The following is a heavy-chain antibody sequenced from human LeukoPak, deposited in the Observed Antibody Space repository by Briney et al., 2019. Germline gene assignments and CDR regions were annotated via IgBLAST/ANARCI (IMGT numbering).Heavy chain of an antibody. V-gene: IGHV1-2*02. CDR2: INPKNGGS. CDR1: GYTFTGYC. J-gene: IGHJ5*02. Sequence: ASVKVSCKASGYTFTGYCMHWVRQAPGQGLEWVGWINPKNGGSNYAQKFQGRVTMTRDRSISTAYMELSRLTSDDTAVYYCARASFWESPINWFAPWGQGTLGTVSS. CDR3: ARASFWESPINWFAP. D-gene: IGHD3-16*01.